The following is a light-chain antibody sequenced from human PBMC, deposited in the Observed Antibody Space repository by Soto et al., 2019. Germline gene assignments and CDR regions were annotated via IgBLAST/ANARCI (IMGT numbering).Light chain of an antibody. J-gene: IGKJ5*01. Sequence: EIVLTQSPGTLSLSLGERATLXXRASQSVSSSYLAWYQQKPGQAPXILIYGASSRATGIPDRFSGSGSGTDFTLTISRLEPEDFAVYYCQQYGSSVTFGQGTRLEIK. V-gene: IGKV3-20*01. CDR2: GAS. CDR3: QQYGSSVT. CDR1: QSVSSSY.